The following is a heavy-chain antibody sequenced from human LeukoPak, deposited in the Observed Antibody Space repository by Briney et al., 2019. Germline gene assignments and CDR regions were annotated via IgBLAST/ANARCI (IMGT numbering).Heavy chain of an antibody. D-gene: IGHD2-2*03. CDR3: ARLGYCITTSCPTADWFDP. V-gene: IGHV4-39*01. CDR1: GGSISSSSYY. J-gene: IGHJ5*02. CDR2: IYYTGST. Sequence: KTSETLSLTCTVSGGSISSSSYYWGWIRQPPGKGLEWIGNIYYTGSTYYNPSLKSRVTISVDTSKNQLSLKLSSVTAADTAVYYCARLGYCITTSCPTADWFDPWGQGTLVTVSS.